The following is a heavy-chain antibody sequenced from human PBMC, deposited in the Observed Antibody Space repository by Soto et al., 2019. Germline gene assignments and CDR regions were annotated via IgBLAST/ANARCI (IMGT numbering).Heavy chain of an antibody. J-gene: IGHJ6*02. V-gene: IGHV3-30*18. CDR1: GFTFSSYG. CDR3: AKERPTYSTGWHYYYYGMDV. Sequence: GGSLRLSCAASGFTFSSYGMHWVRQAPGKGLEWVAVISYDGSNKYYADSVKGRFTISRDNSKNTLYLQMNSLRAEDTAVYYCAKERPTYSTGWHYYYYGMDVWGQGTTVTVSS. D-gene: IGHD6-19*01. CDR2: ISYDGSNK.